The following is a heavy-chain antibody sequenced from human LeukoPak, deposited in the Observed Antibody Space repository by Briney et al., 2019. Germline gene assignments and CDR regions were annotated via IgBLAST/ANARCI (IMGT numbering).Heavy chain of an antibody. V-gene: IGHV3-23*01. CDR3: AKVGESGGVWKYYSDY. CDR1: GFTFSSYA. D-gene: IGHD2-8*02. J-gene: IGHJ4*02. Sequence: GGSLRLSCAASGFTFSSYAMSWVRQAPGKGLEWVSAISGGGGSTYYADSVKGRFTISRDNSKNTLYLQMNSLRAEDTAVYYCAKVGESGGVWKYYSDYWGQGTLVTVSS. CDR2: ISGGGGST.